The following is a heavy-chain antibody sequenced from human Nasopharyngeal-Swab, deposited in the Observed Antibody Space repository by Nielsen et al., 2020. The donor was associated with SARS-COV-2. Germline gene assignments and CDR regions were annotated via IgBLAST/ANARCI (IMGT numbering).Heavy chain of an antibody. CDR2: TYHTGDT. Sequence: VRQAPGKGLEWIAETYHTGDTYYNPSLSRRVTISVDKSNNQFSLKLSSVTAADTAVYYCAKELHLRHAFDLWGQGRMVTVSS. CDR3: AKELHLRHAFDL. V-gene: IGHV4-4*02. J-gene: IGHJ3*01.